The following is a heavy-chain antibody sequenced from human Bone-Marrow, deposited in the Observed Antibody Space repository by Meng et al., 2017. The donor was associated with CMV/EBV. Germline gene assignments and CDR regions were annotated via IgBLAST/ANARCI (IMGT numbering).Heavy chain of an antibody. CDR3: ARSRWAPRGCAFDI. CDR2: IIPILGIA. J-gene: IGHJ3*02. Sequence: SVKVSCKASGGTFSSYAISWVRQAPGQGLEWMGRIIPILGIANYAQKFQGRVTITADKSTSTAYMELSSLRSEDTAVYYCARSRWAPRGCAFDIWGKGTMVTVSS. CDR1: GGTFSSYA. D-gene: IGHD5-24*01. V-gene: IGHV1-69*04.